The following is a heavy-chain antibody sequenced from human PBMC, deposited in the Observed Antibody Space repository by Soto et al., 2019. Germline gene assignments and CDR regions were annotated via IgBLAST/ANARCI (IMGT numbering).Heavy chain of an antibody. D-gene: IGHD3-16*01. CDR3: ARGGFFWGANHSYAVDV. CDR1: GFTFSSYW. Sequence: EVQLVESGGDLVQPGGSLRLSCAASGFTFSSYWMNWVRQAPGKGLEWVASIKPDGSEKYYVDSVKGRFTISRDNAQSPLGLQMTSLSAEDAALFYCARGGFFWGANHSYAVDVWGQGTVVTVSS. V-gene: IGHV3-7*01. CDR2: IKPDGSEK. J-gene: IGHJ3*01.